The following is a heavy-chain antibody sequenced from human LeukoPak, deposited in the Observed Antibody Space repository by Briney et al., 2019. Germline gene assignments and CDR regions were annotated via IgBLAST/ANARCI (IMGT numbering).Heavy chain of an antibody. V-gene: IGHV5-51*01. D-gene: IGHD3-22*01. CDR2: IYPGDSDT. CDR3: ARRRYYDSSGYLSYYIDY. CDR1: GYSFTSYW. Sequence: GESLKISCKGSGYSFTSYWLGWVRQMPGKGLEWMGIIYPGDSDTRYSPSFQGQVTISADKSTSTAYLQWSSLKASDTAMYYCARRRYYDSSGYLSYYIDYWGQGTLVTVSS. J-gene: IGHJ4*01.